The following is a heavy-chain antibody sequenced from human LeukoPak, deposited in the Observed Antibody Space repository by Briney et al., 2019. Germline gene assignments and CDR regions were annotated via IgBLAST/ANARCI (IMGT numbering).Heavy chain of an antibody. V-gene: IGHV1-69*10. CDR1: GDTFKNYT. CDR2: IIPIFDIV. J-gene: IGHJ6*03. D-gene: IGHD2-2*03. CDR3: ARGKVDIYYYSYMDV. Sequence: ASVKVSCKASGDTFKNYTLCWVRQAPGQGLEWMGEIIPIFDIVNYAQNFQGRVTITADKCTSTAYMELSSLSPEDTAVYFCARGKVDIYYYSYMDVWGKGTTVTVSS.